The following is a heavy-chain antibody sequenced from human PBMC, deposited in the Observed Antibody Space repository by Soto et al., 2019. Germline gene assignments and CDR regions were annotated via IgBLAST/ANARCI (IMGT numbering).Heavy chain of an antibody. V-gene: IGHV3-23*01. CDR2: TSLSGGVT. Sequence: GGSLRLSCAASGFTFYNHAMSWVRQAPGKGLEWVSGTSLSGGVTYYADSVKGRFTMSRDNAKNTLFLQMNSLRADDTAVYYCAKDQASGQGSFDSWGQGTLVTVSS. J-gene: IGHJ4*02. CDR1: GFTFYNHA. CDR3: AKDQASGQGSFDS.